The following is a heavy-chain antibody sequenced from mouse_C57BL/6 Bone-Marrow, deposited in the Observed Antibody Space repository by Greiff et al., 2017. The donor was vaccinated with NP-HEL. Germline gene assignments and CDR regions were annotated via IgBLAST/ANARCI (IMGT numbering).Heavy chain of an antibody. Sequence: QVHVKQSGPELVKPGASVKISCKASGYTFTDYYINWVKQRPGQGLEWIGWIFPGSGSTYYNEKFKGKATLTVDKSSSTAYMLLSSLTSEDSAVYFCARGWLLPYYYAMDYWGQGTSVTVSS. CDR1: GYTFTDYY. D-gene: IGHD2-3*01. CDR2: IFPGSGST. V-gene: IGHV1-75*01. CDR3: ARGWLLPYYYAMDY. J-gene: IGHJ4*01.